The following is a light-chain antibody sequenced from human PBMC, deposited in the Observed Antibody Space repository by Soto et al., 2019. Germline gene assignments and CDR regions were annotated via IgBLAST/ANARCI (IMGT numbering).Light chain of an antibody. V-gene: IGLV2-14*01. CDR2: EVT. J-gene: IGLJ2*01. CDR3: SSYTSSSTPVV. Sequence: QSVLTQPASVSGSPGQSITISCTGTSSDVGGYNYVSWYQQHPGKAPKLMISEVTNRPSGVSNRFSGSKSGNTASLTISGLQADDEADDYGSSYTSSSTPVVFGGGTKVPVL. CDR1: SSDVGGYNY.